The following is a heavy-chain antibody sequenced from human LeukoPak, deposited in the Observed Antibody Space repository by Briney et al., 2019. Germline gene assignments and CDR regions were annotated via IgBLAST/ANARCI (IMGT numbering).Heavy chain of an antibody. J-gene: IGHJ4*02. Sequence: PGGSLRLSCAASGFTFSSYAMSWVRQAPGKGLEWVSAISGSGGSTYYADSVKGRLTISRDNSKNTLYLQMNSLRAEDTAVYYCAKGVSGWLAYFDYWGQGTLVTVSS. CDR2: ISGSGGST. CDR1: GFTFSSYA. CDR3: AKGVSGWLAYFDY. V-gene: IGHV3-23*01. D-gene: IGHD6-19*01.